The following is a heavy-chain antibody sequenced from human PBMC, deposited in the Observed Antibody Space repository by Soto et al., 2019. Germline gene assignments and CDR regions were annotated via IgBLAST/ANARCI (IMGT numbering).Heavy chain of an antibody. D-gene: IGHD3-10*01. V-gene: IGHV1-18*01. J-gene: IGHJ5*02. CDR2: ISAYNGNT. CDR3: ARDALWFGEFDP. Sequence: ASVKVSCKASGYTFTSYGISWVREAPGQGVEWMGWISAYNGNTNYAQKLQGRVTMTTDTSTSTAYMEMRSLRSDDTAVYSCARDALWFGEFDPWGQGTLVTVSS. CDR1: GYTFTSYG.